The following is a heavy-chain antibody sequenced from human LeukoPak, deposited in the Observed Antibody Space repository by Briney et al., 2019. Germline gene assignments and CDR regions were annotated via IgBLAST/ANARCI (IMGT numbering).Heavy chain of an antibody. CDR3: SKGRASGLVDWFDP. CDR2: LTGDGST. CDR1: GLTISNYA. V-gene: IGHV3-23*01. D-gene: IGHD6-13*01. J-gene: IGHJ5*02. Sequence: PGGSLRLSCAASGLTISNYAMMWVRQAPGEGLEWVSTLTGDGSTFYAASVRGRFTFFRDDSKSTLFLQMNSLAAEDTAVYYCSKGRASGLVDWFDPWGQGTLVTVSS.